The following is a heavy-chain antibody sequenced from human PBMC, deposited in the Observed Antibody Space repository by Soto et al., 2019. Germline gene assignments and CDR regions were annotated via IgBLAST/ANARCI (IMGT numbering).Heavy chain of an antibody. CDR2: IIPIFGTA. V-gene: IGHV1-69*06. CDR3: ASRLYYYDSSGYPYYYYYYGMDV. D-gene: IGHD3-22*01. CDR1: GGTFSSYA. J-gene: IGHJ6*02. Sequence: QVQLVQSGAEVKKPGFSVKVSCKASGGTFSSYAISWVRQAPGQGLEWMGGIIPIFGTANYAQKFQGRVTITADKSTSTAYMELSSLRSEDTAVYYCASRLYYYDSSGYPYYYYYYGMDVWGQGTTVTVSS.